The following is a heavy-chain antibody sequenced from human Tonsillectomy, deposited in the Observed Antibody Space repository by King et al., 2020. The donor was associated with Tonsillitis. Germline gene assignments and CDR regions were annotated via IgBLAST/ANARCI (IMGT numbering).Heavy chain of an antibody. CDR2: ISWNSGNI. D-gene: IGHD2-15*01. Sequence: VQLVDSGGGLVQPGRSLRLSCAASGFTFDDYAMHWVRQAPGKGLEWVSGISWNSGNIGYADSVKGRFTISRDNGKNSLYLQMNSLRAEDTAFYYCAKAILGYCSGGSCYGWGAFDIWGQGTMVTVSS. J-gene: IGHJ3*02. V-gene: IGHV3-9*01. CDR1: GFTFDDYA. CDR3: AKAILGYCSGGSCYGWGAFDI.